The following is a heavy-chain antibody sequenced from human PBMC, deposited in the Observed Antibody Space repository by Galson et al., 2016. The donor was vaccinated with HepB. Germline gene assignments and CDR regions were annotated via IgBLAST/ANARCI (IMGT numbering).Heavy chain of an antibody. Sequence: SVKVSCKVSGHTFIELSMHWVRQAPGKGLEWMGGFDPEDGETTYAQKFQGRVTMTEDTATDTAYMELSNLRSEDTAVYYCLTGDYGGNSEYDYGMDVWGQGTTVTVSS. CDR1: GHTFIELS. J-gene: IGHJ6*02. CDR3: LTGDYGGNSEYDYGMDV. D-gene: IGHD4-23*01. CDR2: FDPEDGET. V-gene: IGHV1-24*01.